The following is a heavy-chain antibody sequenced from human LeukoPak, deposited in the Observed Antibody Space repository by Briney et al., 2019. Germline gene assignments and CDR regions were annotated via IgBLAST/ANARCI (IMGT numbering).Heavy chain of an antibody. CDR2: IRYDGNEK. CDR3: ARAGTYAYFDY. Sequence: GGSLRLSCAASGFTFSTYGMHWVRQAPGKGLEWVAFIRYDGNEKYYADSVKGRFTISRDNSKNTLSLQMSSLRAEDTAVYYCARAGTYAYFDYWGQGTLVTVSS. J-gene: IGHJ4*02. V-gene: IGHV3-30*02. CDR1: GFTFSTYG. D-gene: IGHD3-16*01.